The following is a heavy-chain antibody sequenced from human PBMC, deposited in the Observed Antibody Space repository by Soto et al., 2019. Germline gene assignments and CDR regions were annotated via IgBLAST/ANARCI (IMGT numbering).Heavy chain of an antibody. D-gene: IGHD3-10*01. V-gene: IGHV4-39*01. J-gene: IGHJ4*02. CDR1: GDSINNIHYY. CDR2: IYFTGSP. Sequence: SETLSLTCNVSGDSINNIHYYWGWIRQSPGTGLEWIASIYFTGSPQSNPSLRSRITISVDTTKNHFSLQLRSVTAADTAIYYCTRHSYTHPGIVDYWGQGTRVTVSS. CDR3: TRHSYTHPGIVDY.